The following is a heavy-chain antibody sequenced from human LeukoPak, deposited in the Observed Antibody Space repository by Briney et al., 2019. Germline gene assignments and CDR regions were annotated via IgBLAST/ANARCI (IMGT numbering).Heavy chain of an antibody. CDR1: GYTFTSYG. CDR3: ARARYYYDSSGPFDY. V-gene: IGHV1-18*01. J-gene: IGHJ4*02. CDR2: ISAYNGNT. D-gene: IGHD3-22*01. Sequence: ASVKVSCKASGYTFTSYGISWVRQAPGQGLEWMGWISAYNGNTNYAQKLQGRVTMTTDTSTSTAYMELSSLRSEDTAVYYCARARYYYDSSGPFDYWGQGTLVTVSS.